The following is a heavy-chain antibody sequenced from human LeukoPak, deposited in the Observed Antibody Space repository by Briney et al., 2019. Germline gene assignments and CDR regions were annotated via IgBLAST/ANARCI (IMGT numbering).Heavy chain of an antibody. Sequence: PSGGSLRLSCAASGFTFSGFEMNWVRQAPGKGLEWVSAISGGGGNTYFADSVKGRFTISRDNSKNTLHLQMNSLRAEDTAAYYCAKDGTAPDFYNYYGMDVWGQGTTVTVSS. D-gene: IGHD1/OR15-1a*01. J-gene: IGHJ6*02. CDR1: GFTFSGFE. V-gene: IGHV3-23*01. CDR3: AKDGTAPDFYNYYGMDV. CDR2: ISGGGGNT.